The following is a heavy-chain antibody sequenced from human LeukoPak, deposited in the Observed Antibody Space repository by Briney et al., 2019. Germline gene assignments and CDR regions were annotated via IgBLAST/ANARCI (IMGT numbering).Heavy chain of an antibody. V-gene: IGHV3-11*01. Sequence: GGSLRLSCAASGFTFSDCYMSWIRQAPGKGLEWVSYISSSGSTIYYADSVKGRFTISRDNAKNSLYLQMNSLRAEDTAVYYCARAGDSSSWYDGYYYYGMDVWGQGTTVTVSS. CDR1: GFTFSDCY. CDR2: ISSSGSTI. D-gene: IGHD6-13*01. CDR3: ARAGDSSSWYDGYYYYGMDV. J-gene: IGHJ6*02.